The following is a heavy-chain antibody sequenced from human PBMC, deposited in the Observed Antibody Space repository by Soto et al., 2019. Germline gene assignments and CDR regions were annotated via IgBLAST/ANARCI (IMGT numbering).Heavy chain of an antibody. J-gene: IGHJ4*02. Sequence: GASVKVSCKASGYTFTNYAMHWVRQAPGQRLEWMGWINAGNGNTKYYADSVKGRFTISRDNSKNTLYLQMNSLRVEDTAVYHCVKDSRAVAAWDYWGQGTLVTVSS. V-gene: IGHV1-3*01. D-gene: IGHD6-19*01. CDR1: GYTFTNYA. CDR2: INAGNGNT. CDR3: VKDSRAVAAWDY.